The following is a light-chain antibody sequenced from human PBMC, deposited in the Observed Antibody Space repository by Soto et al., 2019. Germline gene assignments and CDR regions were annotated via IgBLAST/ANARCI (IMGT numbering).Light chain of an antibody. CDR1: GGSIASNY. CDR3: QSFDSSDQV. CDR2: EDN. J-gene: IGLJ3*02. V-gene: IGLV6-57*01. Sequence: NFMLAQPHSVSESPGKTITISCTRSGGSIASNYVQWFQQRPGRSPTTVIYEDNQRPSGVPDRFSGSIDSSSNSASLTISGVKTEDEATYYCQSFDSSDQVFGGGTKLTVL.